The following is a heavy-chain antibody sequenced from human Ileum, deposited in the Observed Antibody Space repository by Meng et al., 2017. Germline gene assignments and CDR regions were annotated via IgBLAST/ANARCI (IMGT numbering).Heavy chain of an antibody. V-gene: IGHV3-30*18. CDR1: GFSFRNYA. Sequence: QVQLMESGGGVVQPGRSLTLSCVGAGFSFRNYAIHWVRQAPGKGLEWVALIPYDGSVAYYSGSVKGRLTVSRDKSKDTVYLQMNTLKTEDTAVYYCVKESFEYYSGLGSYDYWGQGTLVTVSS. CDR3: VKESFEYYSGLGSYDY. CDR2: IPYDGSVA. D-gene: IGHD3-10*01. J-gene: IGHJ4*02.